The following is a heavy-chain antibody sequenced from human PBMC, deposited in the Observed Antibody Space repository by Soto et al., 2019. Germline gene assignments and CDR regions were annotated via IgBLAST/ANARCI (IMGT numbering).Heavy chain of an antibody. CDR1: GGTSSSYA. J-gene: IGHJ5*02. Sequence: SVKVSCKASGGTSSSYAISWVRQAPGQGLEWMGGIIPIFGTANYAQKFQGRVTITADKSTSTAYMELSSLRSEDTAVYYCARERYSSGWYRTNWFDPWGQGTLVTVSS. CDR3: ARERYSSGWYRTNWFDP. CDR2: IIPIFGTA. V-gene: IGHV1-69*06. D-gene: IGHD6-19*01.